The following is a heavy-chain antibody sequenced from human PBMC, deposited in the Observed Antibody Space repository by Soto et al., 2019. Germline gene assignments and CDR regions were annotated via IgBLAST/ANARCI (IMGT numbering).Heavy chain of an antibody. Sequence: SETLSLTCTVSGGSISSSSYYWGWIRQPPGKGLEWIGSIYYSGSTYYNPSLKSRVTISVDTSKNQFSLKLSSVTAADTAVYYCARHLKGDQLLPWYYFDYWGQGTLVTVSS. CDR3: ARHLKGDQLLPWYYFDY. CDR1: GGSISSSSYY. CDR2: IYYSGST. J-gene: IGHJ4*02. V-gene: IGHV4-39*01. D-gene: IGHD2-2*01.